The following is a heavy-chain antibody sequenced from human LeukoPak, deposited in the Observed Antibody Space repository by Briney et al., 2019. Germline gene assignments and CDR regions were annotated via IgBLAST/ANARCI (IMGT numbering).Heavy chain of an antibody. CDR3: VGVRWFGGSNWFDP. V-gene: IGHV3-64D*09. CDR2: ISSNGGST. Sequence: PGGSLRLSCSASGFTFSMSAMHWVRQGPGKGLQYVSAISSNGGSTYYADSVKGRFTISRDSSKNTLHLQMSSLRPEDTAVYYCVGVRWFGGSNWFDPWGQGTLVTVSS. CDR1: GFTFSMSA. J-gene: IGHJ5*02. D-gene: IGHD3-10*01.